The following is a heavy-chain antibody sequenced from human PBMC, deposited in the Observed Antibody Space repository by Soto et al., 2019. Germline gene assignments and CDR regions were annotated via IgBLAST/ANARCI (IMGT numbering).Heavy chain of an antibody. J-gene: IGHJ4*02. V-gene: IGHV3-23*01. D-gene: IGHD2-21*01. CDR2: ISGSGGST. Sequence: GGSLRLSCAASGFTFSSYAMSWVRQAPGKGLEWVSAISGSGGSTYYADSVEGRFTISRDNSKNTLYLQMNSLRAEDTAVYYCAKDKRIWYSLYWGQGTLVTVSS. CDR1: GFTFSSYA. CDR3: AKDKRIWYSLY.